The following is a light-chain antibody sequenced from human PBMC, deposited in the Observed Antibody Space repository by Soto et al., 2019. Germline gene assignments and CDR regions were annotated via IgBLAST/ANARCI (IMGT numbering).Light chain of an antibody. V-gene: IGKV1-39*01. CDR1: QNIKTF. J-gene: IGKJ2*01. CDR2: SAS. Sequence: DRQMTQSPSSLSASVGDRVTITCRASQNIKTFLNWYQQKPGKVPNLLIYSASSLQSGVPSRFSGSGSGTDFTLAISSLQPEDFATYYCQQSYGTPPTFGQGTKLEIK. CDR3: QQSYGTPPT.